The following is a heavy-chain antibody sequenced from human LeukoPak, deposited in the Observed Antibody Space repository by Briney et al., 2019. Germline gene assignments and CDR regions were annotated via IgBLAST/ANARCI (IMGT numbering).Heavy chain of an antibody. CDR3: ARDSRWLQSLDY. Sequence: ASVKVSCKASGGTFSSYAISWVRQAPGQRLEWMGWINAGNGNTKYSQKFQGRVTITRDTSASTAYMELSSLRSEDTAVYYCARDSRWLQSLDYWGQGTLVTVSS. V-gene: IGHV1-3*01. CDR2: INAGNGNT. J-gene: IGHJ4*02. D-gene: IGHD5-24*01. CDR1: GGTFSSYA.